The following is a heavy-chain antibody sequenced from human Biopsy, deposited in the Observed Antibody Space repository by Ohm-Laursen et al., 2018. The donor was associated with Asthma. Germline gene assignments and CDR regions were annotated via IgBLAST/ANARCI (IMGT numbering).Heavy chain of an antibody. J-gene: IGHJ4*02. CDR1: GFSFSNYG. V-gene: IGHV3-30*03. D-gene: IGHD1-14*01. Sequence: SLGLSCTASGFSFSNYGMHWVRQAPGKGLEWVAVISFDGSNKYYADFVKGRFTISRDNSKNTLYLQMNSLRAEDTAVYYCARDGPELPTELDYWGPGTLVTVSS. CDR2: ISFDGSNK. CDR3: ARDGPELPTELDY.